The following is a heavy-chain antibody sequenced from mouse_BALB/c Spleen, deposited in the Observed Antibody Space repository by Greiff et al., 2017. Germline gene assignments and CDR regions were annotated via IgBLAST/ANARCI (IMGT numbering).Heavy chain of an antibody. CDR1: GYSFTGYN. D-gene: IGHD2-3*01. Sequence: VHVKQSGPELEKPGASVKISCKASGYSFTGYNMNWVKQSNGKSLEWIGNIDPYYGGTSYNQKFKGKATLTVDKSSSTAYMQLKSLTSEDSAVYYCARSDGYYGYFDVWGAGTTVTVSS. J-gene: IGHJ1*01. CDR3: ARSDGYYGYFDV. CDR2: IDPYYGGT. V-gene: IGHV1-39*01.